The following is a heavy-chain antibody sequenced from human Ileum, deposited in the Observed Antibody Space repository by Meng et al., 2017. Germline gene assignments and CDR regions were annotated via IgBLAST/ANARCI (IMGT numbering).Heavy chain of an antibody. D-gene: IGHD5-12*01. V-gene: IGHV1-18*01. CDR1: GYTFTDYG. CDR3: AKDSVATATQFDS. J-gene: IGHJ4*02. CDR2: VSGYSGQS. Sequence: QVKLVQSGGEVKKPGASATVLCKASGYTFTDYGISWVRQAPGQRLQWLGWVSGYSGQSHYAQRVQDRVAMTTDTSTNTAYMELRSLRSDDTAVYYCAKDSVATATQFDSWGQGTLVTVSS.